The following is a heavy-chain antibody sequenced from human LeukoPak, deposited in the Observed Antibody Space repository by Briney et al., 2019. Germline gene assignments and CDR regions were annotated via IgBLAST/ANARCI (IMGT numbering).Heavy chain of an antibody. Sequence: GGSLRLSCAASGFTFSDYYMSWTRQAPGKGLEWVSYISSSGSTIYYADSVKGRFTISRDNAKNSLYLQMNSLRAEDTAVYYCARDLYDSSGYYSGYYYYYGMDVWGQGTTVTVSS. D-gene: IGHD3-22*01. CDR2: ISSSGSTI. V-gene: IGHV3-11*01. CDR1: GFTFSDYY. CDR3: ARDLYDSSGYYSGYYYYYGMDV. J-gene: IGHJ6*02.